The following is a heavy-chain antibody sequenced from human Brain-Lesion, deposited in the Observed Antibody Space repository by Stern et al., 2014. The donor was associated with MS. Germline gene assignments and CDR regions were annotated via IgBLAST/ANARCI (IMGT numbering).Heavy chain of an antibody. V-gene: IGHV4-39*01. CDR2: ISYSGFT. CDR1: GGSISSSTYY. Sequence: QVQLLQPGPGLVKPSETLSLTCTVSGGSISSSTYYWAWIRQPPGKGLEWIGNISYSGFTYYNPSLKSRVTISVDMSKNQFSLKLSSVTAADTAIYYCARHDSVPRPSQLYSARDRGPGYFDYWGQGTLVTVSS. J-gene: IGHJ4*02. D-gene: IGHD1-26*01. CDR3: ARHDSVPRPSQLYSARDRGPGYFDY.